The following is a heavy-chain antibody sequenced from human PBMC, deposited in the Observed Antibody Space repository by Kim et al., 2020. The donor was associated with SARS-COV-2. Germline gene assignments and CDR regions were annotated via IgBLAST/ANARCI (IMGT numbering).Heavy chain of an antibody. D-gene: IGHD3-16*01. CDR1: GFTFSSYW. CDR3: AREPHYDYIWGRLYYFDF. V-gene: IGHV3-7*01. CDR2: IKQDGSEK. Sequence: GGSLRLSCAASGFTFSSYWMSWVRQAPGKGLEWVANIKQDGSEKYYVDSVKGRFTISRDNAKNSLYLQMNSLRAEDTAVYYCAREPHYDYIWGRLYYFDFWGQGTLVTVPS. J-gene: IGHJ4*02.